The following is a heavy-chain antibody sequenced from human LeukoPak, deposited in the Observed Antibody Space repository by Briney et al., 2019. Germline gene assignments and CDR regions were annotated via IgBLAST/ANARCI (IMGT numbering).Heavy chain of an antibody. D-gene: IGHD6-13*01. CDR2: ISTGSRNI. V-gene: IGHV3-48*02. Sequence: GGSLRLSCAASGFTFSSYSMNWVRQAPGKALEWVSYISTGSRNIYYADSVKGRFTISRDNAKNSLYLQMNSLRDEDTAVYYCARDHTSSWYYFDYWGQGTLVTVSS. CDR1: GFTFSSYS. J-gene: IGHJ4*02. CDR3: ARDHTSSWYYFDY.